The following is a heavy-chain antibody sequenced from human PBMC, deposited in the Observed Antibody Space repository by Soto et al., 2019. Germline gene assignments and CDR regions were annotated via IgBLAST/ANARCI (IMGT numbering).Heavy chain of an antibody. CDR3: ARDKSYGDYIPVDY. V-gene: IGHV3-33*01. CDR2: IWYDGSNK. CDR1: GLTFSSYG. D-gene: IGHD4-17*01. J-gene: IGHJ4*02. Sequence: PGGSLRLSCAASGLTFSSYGMHWVRQAPGKGLEWVAVIWYDGSNKYYADSVKGRFTISRDNSKNTLYLQMNSLRAEDTAVYYCARDKSYGDYIPVDYWGQGTLVTVSS.